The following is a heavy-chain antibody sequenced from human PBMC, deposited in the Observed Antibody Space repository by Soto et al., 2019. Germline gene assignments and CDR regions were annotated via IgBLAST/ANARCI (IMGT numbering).Heavy chain of an antibody. CDR2: ISGSGGST. CDR3: AKAGEGYGGSYQTGHYYYYYYMDV. CDR1: GFTFSSYA. D-gene: IGHD1-26*01. Sequence: GGSLRLSCAASGFTFSSYAMSWVRQAPGKGLEWVSAISGSGGSTYYADSVKGRFTISRDNSKNTLYLQMNSLRAEDTAVYYCAKAGEGYGGSYQTGHYYYYYYMDVWGKGTTVTVSS. J-gene: IGHJ6*03. V-gene: IGHV3-23*01.